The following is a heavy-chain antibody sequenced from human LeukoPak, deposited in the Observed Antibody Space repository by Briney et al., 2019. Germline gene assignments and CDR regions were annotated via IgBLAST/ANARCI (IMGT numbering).Heavy chain of an antibody. CDR1: GVTFSSYA. V-gene: IGHV3-30*04. CDR2: ISYDGSNK. D-gene: IGHD5-24*01. CDR3: ARGGEMATLDFDY. Sequence: GGSLRLSCAASGVTFSSYAMHWVRQAPGKGLEWVAVISYDGSNKYYADSVKGRFTISRDNSKNTLYLQMNSLRAEDTAVYYCARGGEMATLDFDYWGQGTLVTVSS. J-gene: IGHJ4*02.